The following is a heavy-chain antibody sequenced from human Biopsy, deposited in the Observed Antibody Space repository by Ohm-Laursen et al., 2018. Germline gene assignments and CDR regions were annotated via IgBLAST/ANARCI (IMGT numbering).Heavy chain of an antibody. Sequence: PTQTLTLTCAFSGFSLTSRGEGVGWLRQPPGKAPEWLALIYWDDDKFYNPSLESRLTIIKDTSKNQVLLIMTNMDPVDTATYFCVHRRMTPSEFDYWGQGTLVTVSS. CDR3: VHRRMTPSEFDY. CDR1: GFSLTSRGEG. J-gene: IGHJ4*02. V-gene: IGHV2-5*02. CDR2: IYWDDDK.